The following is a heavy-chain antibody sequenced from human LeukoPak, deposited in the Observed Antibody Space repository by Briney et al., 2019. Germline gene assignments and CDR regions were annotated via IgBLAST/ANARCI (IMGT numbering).Heavy chain of an antibody. V-gene: IGHV1-69-2*01. CDR2: VDPEDGET. J-gene: IGHJ4*02. CDR1: GYTFTDYY. CDR3: VTYSSWQPYFDY. Sequence: ASVKVSCKVSGYTFTDYYMHWVQQAPGKGLEWMGLVDPEDGETIYAEKFQGRVTITADTSTDTAYMELSSLRSEDTAVYYCVTYSSWQPYFDYWGQGTLVTVSS. D-gene: IGHD6-13*01.